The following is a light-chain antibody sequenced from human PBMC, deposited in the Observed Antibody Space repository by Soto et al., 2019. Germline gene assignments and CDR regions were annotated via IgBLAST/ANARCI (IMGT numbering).Light chain of an antibody. CDR3: QKYSSVPV. J-gene: IGKJ3*01. V-gene: IGKV1-27*01. Sequence: DIQMTQSPTSLSASVGVRVTITCRASQGIRNYVAWYQQIPGKAPKLLIYAASTLQSGVPSRFSGSGSGTDFTLTINGLHPEDVATYSCQKYSSVPVFGPGTKVEIK. CDR1: QGIRNY. CDR2: AAS.